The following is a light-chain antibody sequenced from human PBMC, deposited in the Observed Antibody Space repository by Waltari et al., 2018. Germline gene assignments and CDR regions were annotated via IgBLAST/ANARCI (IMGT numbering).Light chain of an antibody. V-gene: IGKV1-39*01. J-gene: IGKJ5*01. CDR1: QSISSY. Sequence: DIQMTQSPSSLSASVGDRVTITCLASQSISSYLNWYQQTPGKAPKLLIYAASSLQSGVPSRFSGSGSGTDFTLTISSLQPEDFATYYCQQSYSTLGITFGQGTRLEIK. CDR2: AAS. CDR3: QQSYSTLGIT.